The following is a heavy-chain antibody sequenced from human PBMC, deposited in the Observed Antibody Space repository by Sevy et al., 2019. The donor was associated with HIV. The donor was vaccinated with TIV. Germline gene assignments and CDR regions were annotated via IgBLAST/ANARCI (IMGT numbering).Heavy chain of an antibody. V-gene: IGHV3-30-3*01. J-gene: IGHJ6*02. Sequence: GGSLRLSCAASGFALSNYYAMHWVRQAPGKGLEWVERISYDGSDKYYADSVKGRFTMSRDNFKNTLYLQMNSLTTEDTAVYYCARPRANYVDHYFFYAMDVWGQGTTVTVSS. CDR3: ARPRANYVDHYFFYAMDV. CDR2: ISYDGSDK. D-gene: IGHD4-17*01. CDR1: GFALSNYYA.